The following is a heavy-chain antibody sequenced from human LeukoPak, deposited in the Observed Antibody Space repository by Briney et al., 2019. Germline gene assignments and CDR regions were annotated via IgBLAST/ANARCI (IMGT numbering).Heavy chain of an antibody. CDR3: AKGSYYDSSGYYYFDY. Sequence: GGSLRLSCAASGFTFSSYAMSWVRQASGKGLEWVSAISGSGGSTYYADSVKGRFTISRDNSKNTLYLQMNSLRAEDTAVYYCAKGSYYDSSGYYYFDYWGQGTLVTVSS. D-gene: IGHD3-22*01. J-gene: IGHJ4*02. V-gene: IGHV3-23*01. CDR2: ISGSGGST. CDR1: GFTFSSYA.